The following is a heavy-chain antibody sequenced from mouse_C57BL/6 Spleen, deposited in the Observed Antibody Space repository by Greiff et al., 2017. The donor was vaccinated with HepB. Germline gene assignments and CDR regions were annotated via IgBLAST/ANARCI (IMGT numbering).Heavy chain of an antibody. CDR3: ARHRGGYYGSSYGYFDV. CDR2: IWSDGST. V-gene: IGHV2-6-1*01. Sequence: VKLMESGPGLVAPSQSLSITCTVSGFSLTSYGVHWVRQPPGKGLEWLVVIWSDGSTTYNSALKSRLSISKDNSKSQVFLKMNSLQTDDTAMYYCARHRGGYYGSSYGYFDVWGTGTTVTVSS. J-gene: IGHJ1*03. CDR1: GFSLTSYG. D-gene: IGHD1-1*01.